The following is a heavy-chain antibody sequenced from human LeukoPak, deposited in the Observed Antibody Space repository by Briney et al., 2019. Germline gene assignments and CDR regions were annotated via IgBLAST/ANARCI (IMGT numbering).Heavy chain of an antibody. V-gene: IGHV3-30-3*01. Sequence: GGSLRLSCAASGFTVSSNYMSWVRQAPGKGLEWVAVISSDGSNKYYAGSVEGRFTISRDNAKSSLHLQMNSLRAEDTAVYYCARHSGIDYWGLGTLVTVSS. CDR3: ARHSGIDY. CDR2: ISSDGSNK. D-gene: IGHD2-15*01. CDR1: GFTVSSNY. J-gene: IGHJ4*02.